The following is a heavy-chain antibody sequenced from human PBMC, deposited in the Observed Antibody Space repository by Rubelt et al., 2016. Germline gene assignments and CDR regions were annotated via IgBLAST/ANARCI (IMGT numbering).Heavy chain of an antibody. CDR1: GYTFTSYG. CDR3: ARTKTVEMATIPLAY. Sequence: QVQLVQSGADVKKPGASVKVSCKASGYTFTSYGISWVRQAPGQGLEWMGWISAYNGNTNYAQKLQGRVTMTTDTSTSTAYMELRSLRSDDTAVYYCARTKTVEMATIPLAYWGQGTLVTVSS. J-gene: IGHJ4*02. V-gene: IGHV1-18*01. CDR2: ISAYNGNT. D-gene: IGHD5-24*01.